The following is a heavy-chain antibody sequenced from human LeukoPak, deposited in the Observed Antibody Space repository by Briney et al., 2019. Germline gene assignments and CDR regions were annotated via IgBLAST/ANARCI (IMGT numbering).Heavy chain of an antibody. CDR2: ISSSGSTI. CDR1: GFTFSDYY. CDR3: ASSSYSTYPHGGY. Sequence: GGSLRLSCAASGFTFSDYYMSWIRQAPGKGLEWVSYISSSGSTIYYADSVKGRFTISRDNAKNSLYLQMNSLRGEDTAVYYCASSSYSTYPHGGYWGQGTLVTVSS. V-gene: IGHV3-11*04. D-gene: IGHD4-11*01. J-gene: IGHJ4*02.